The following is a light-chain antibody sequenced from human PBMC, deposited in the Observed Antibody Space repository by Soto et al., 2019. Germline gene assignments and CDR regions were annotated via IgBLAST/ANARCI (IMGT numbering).Light chain of an antibody. J-gene: IGKJ4*01. CDR2: GAS. CDR3: QQYNDWPLT. CDR1: QSISSN. Sequence: EIVMTQSPATLSVSPGGGATLSCRASQSISSNLAWYQQKPGQAPKLLIYGASTRATGFPARFSGSGSGTEFTLTISSLQSEDFAVYYCQQYNDWPLTFGGGTKV. V-gene: IGKV3-15*01.